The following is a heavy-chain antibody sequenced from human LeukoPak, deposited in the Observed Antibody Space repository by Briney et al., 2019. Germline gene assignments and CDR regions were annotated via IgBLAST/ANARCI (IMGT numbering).Heavy chain of an antibody. CDR1: GFTFSSHW. D-gene: IGHD1-26*01. CDR2: IESDGSST. V-gene: IGHV3-74*01. J-gene: IGHJ4*02. CDR3: AREHRGAGASVDS. Sequence: GGSLRLSCAASGFTFSSHWMHWVRQAPGKGLVWVSCIESDGSSTSYADSVRGRFTISRDNARNTLYLQMNSLRAEDTAVYYCAREHRGAGASVDSWGQGTLVTVSS.